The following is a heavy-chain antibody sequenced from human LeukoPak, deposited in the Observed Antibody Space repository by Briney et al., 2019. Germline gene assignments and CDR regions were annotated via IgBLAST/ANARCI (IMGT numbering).Heavy chain of an antibody. CDR2: INPNSGGT. CDR3: ATVFDIAAAGDAFDI. D-gene: IGHD6-13*01. Sequence: ASVKVSCKASGYTFTGYYMHWVRQAPGQGLEWMGWINPNSGGTNYAQKFQGRVTMTRDTSISTAYMELSRLRSDDTAVYYCATVFDIAAAGDAFDIWGQGTMVTVSS. CDR1: GYTFTGYY. V-gene: IGHV1-2*02. J-gene: IGHJ3*02.